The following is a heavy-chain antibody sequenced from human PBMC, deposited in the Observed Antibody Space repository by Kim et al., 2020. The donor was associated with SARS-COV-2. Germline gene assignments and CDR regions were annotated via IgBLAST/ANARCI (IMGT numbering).Heavy chain of an antibody. V-gene: IGHV1-46*01. CDR1: GYTFTSYY. D-gene: IGHD3-22*01. CDR3: ARANYYDSSGYFGGVSGVDY. CDR2: INPSGGST. J-gene: IGHJ4*02. Sequence: ASVKVSCKASGYTFTSYYMHWVRQAPGQGLEWMGIINPSGGSTSYAQKFQGRVTMTRDTSTSTVYMELSSLRSEDTAVYYCARANYYDSSGYFGGVSGVDYWGQGTLVTISS.